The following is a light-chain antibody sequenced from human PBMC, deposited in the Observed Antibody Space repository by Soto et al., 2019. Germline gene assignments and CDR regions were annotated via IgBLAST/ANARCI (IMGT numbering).Light chain of an antibody. CDR2: AAS. J-gene: IGKJ5*01. CDR1: QGIRDE. CDR3: QQFNNYPLT. V-gene: IGKV1-6*01. Sequence: AIQMTQSPSSLSASVGDRVTITCRASQGIRDELGWYQQKAGKAPNLLISAASRLQSGVPSRFSGSGSGTDFTLSISSLQPEDFASYYCQQFNNYPLTFGQGTRLEIK.